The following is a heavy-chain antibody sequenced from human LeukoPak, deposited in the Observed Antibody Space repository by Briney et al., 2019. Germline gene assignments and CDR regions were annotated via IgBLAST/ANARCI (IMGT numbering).Heavy chain of an antibody. CDR2: ISYDGSNK. CDR3: ARWGIAAAADY. J-gene: IGHJ4*02. D-gene: IGHD6-13*01. V-gene: IGHV3-30-3*01. CDR1: GLTFSSYA. Sequence: GRSLRLSCAASGLTFSSYAMHWVRQAPGKGLEWVAVISYDGSNKYYADSVKDRFTISRDNSKNTLYLQMNSLRAEDTAVYYCARWGIAAAADYWGQGTLVTVSS.